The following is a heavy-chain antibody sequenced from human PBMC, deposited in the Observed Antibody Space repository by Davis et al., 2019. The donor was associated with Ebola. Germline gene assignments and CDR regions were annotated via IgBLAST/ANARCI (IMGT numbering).Heavy chain of an antibody. V-gene: IGHV3-23*01. CDR3: AKDREQQLVLYYFDY. D-gene: IGHD6-13*01. CDR1: GFTFSSYA. J-gene: IGHJ4*02. CDR2: ISGSGGST. Sequence: GESLKISCAASGFTFSSYAMSWVRQAPGKGLEWVSAISGSGGSTYYADSVKGRFTISRDNSKNTLYLQMNSLRAEDTAVYYCAKDREQQLVLYYFDYWGQGTLVTVSS.